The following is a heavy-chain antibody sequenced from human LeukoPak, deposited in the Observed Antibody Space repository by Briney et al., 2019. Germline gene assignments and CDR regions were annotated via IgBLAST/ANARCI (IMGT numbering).Heavy chain of an antibody. V-gene: IGHV3-30*02. CDR2: IRYDGSNK. J-gene: IGHJ3*02. D-gene: IGHD1-26*01. CDR3: ARARVGAPDAFDI. Sequence: GGSLRLSCAASGFTFSSYGMHWVRQAPGKGLEWVAFIRYDGSNKYYADSVKGRFTISRDNSKNTLYLQMNSLRAEDTAVYYCARARVGAPDAFDIWGQGTMVTVSS. CDR1: GFTFSSYG.